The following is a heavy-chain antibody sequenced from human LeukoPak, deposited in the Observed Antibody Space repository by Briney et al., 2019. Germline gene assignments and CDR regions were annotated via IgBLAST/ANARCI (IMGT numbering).Heavy chain of an antibody. J-gene: IGHJ4*02. V-gene: IGHV3-30*18. D-gene: IGHD6-19*01. CDR3: AKLVGDTSGWPYDY. Sequence: GGSLRLSCAASGFTFSSYAMSWVRQAPGKGLEWAAVISYDGSNKYNADSVKGRFTISRDNSKNTLYLQMNSLRAEDTAVYYCAKLVGDTSGWPYDYWGQGTLVTVSS. CDR1: GFTFSSYA. CDR2: ISYDGSNK.